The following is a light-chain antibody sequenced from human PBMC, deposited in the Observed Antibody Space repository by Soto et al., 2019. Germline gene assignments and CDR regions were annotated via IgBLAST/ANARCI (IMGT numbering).Light chain of an antibody. Sequence: QSVLTQPPSASGSPGQSITISCTGTSSDVGDFDCVSWYQQHPGKAPKLMIYEVSDRPSGVSNRFSGSKSGDTASLTISGLQAEDEADYYCSSYTSSSTLVFGGGTKLTVL. CDR2: EVS. CDR1: SSDVGDFDC. V-gene: IGLV2-14*01. J-gene: IGLJ2*01. CDR3: SSYTSSSTLV.